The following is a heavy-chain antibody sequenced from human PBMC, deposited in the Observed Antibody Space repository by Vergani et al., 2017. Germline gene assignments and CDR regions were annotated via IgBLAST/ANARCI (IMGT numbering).Heavy chain of an antibody. Sequence: QVQLVQSGAEVKKPGASVKVSCKASGYTFTSYDINWVRQATGQGLEWMGWMNPNSGNTGYAQKFQGRVTMTRKTSISTAYMELSSLRSEDTAVYYCARGQGYDFWSGYHYYYYMDVWGKGTTVTVSS. D-gene: IGHD3-3*01. CDR1: GYTFTSYD. CDR2: MNPNSGNT. J-gene: IGHJ6*03. V-gene: IGHV1-8*01. CDR3: ARGQGYDFWSGYHYYYYMDV.